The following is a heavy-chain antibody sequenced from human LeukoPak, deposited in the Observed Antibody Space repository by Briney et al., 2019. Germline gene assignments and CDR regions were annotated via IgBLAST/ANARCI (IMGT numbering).Heavy chain of an antibody. V-gene: IGHV4-39*01. CDR1: GDSVSRSDSD. J-gene: IGHJ1*01. Sequence: SETPSLTCSVSGDSVSRSDSDWDWIRQPPGKGLEWIATIYYSGRTYYSPSLKSRVTMSVDPSNNQFSLTLRSVTAADTALYYCARRRYYDGSGYLEWGQGTLLSVSS. CDR3: ARRRYYDGSGYLE. CDR2: IYYSGRT. D-gene: IGHD3-22*01.